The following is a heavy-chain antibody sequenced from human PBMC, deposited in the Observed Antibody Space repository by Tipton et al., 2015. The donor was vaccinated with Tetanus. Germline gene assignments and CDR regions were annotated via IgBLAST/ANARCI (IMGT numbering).Heavy chain of an antibody. D-gene: IGHD1-7*01. V-gene: IGHV3-9*01. J-gene: IGHJ3*02. CDR2: ISWNSGSI. CDR1: GFTFDDYA. Sequence: SLRLSCAASGFTFDDYAMHWVRQAPGKGLEWVSGISWNSGSIGYADSVKGRFTISRDNAKNSLYLQMNSLRAEDTAVYYCAKGIPPPIITGTMVDAFDIWGQGTMVTVSS. CDR3: AKGIPPPIITGTMVDAFDI.